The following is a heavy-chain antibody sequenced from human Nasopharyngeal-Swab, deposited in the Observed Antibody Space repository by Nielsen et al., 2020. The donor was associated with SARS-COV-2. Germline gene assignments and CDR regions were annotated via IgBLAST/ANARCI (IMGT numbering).Heavy chain of an antibody. D-gene: IGHD6-19*01. Sequence: GGSLRLSCAASGFTFSSYGMHWVRQAPGKGLEWVAVIWYDGSNKYYADSVKGRFTISRDNSKNTLYLQMNSLRAEDTAVYYCARPSGWLAFDIRGQGTMVTVSS. CDR3: ARPSGWLAFDI. V-gene: IGHV3-33*01. J-gene: IGHJ3*02. CDR1: GFTFSSYG. CDR2: IWYDGSNK.